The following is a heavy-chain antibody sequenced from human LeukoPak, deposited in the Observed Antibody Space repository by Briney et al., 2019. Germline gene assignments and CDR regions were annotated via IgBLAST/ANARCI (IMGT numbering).Heavy chain of an antibody. V-gene: IGHV3-48*02. Sequence: PGGSLRLSCAASGFTFSSFGMNWDRQAPGKGLEWVSYISRSASTTYYADSAEGRFIISRDNAKNSMSLQMNGLRDEDTAIYYCANILPPRGLQKDYYYYYGMDVWGQGTTVTVSS. CDR2: ISRSASTT. CDR3: ANILPPRGLQKDYYYYYGMDV. CDR1: GFTFSSFG. J-gene: IGHJ6*02. D-gene: IGHD3-9*01.